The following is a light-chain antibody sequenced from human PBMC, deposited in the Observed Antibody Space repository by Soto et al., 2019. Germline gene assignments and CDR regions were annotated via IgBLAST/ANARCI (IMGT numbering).Light chain of an antibody. CDR2: EGS. J-gene: IGLJ3*02. V-gene: IGLV2-23*01. CDR1: SSDVGSYNL. Sequence: QSALTQPASVSGSPGQWVTISCTGTSSDVGSYNLVSWYQQHPGKAPKLMIYEGSKRPSGVSNRFSGSKSGNTASLTSSGLQAEDEADYYCCSYAGSSTWVFGVGTKLTVL. CDR3: CSYAGSSTWV.